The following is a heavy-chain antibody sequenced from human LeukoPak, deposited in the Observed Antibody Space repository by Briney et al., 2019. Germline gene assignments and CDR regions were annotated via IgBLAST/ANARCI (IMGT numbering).Heavy chain of an antibody. V-gene: IGHV3-21*01. J-gene: IGHJ4*02. Sequence: GGSLRLSCAASGFTFSSYSMNWVRQAPGKGLEWVSSISSSSSYIYYADSVKGRFTISRDNAKNSLYLQMNSLRAEDTAVYYCARDLLWFGELPRPYYFDYWGQGTLVTVSS. CDR3: ARDLLWFGELPRPYYFDY. CDR1: GFTFSSYS. D-gene: IGHD3-10*01. CDR2: ISSSSSYI.